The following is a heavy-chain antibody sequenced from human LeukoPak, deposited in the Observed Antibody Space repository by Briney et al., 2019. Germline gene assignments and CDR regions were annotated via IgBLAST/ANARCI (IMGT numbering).Heavy chain of an antibody. J-gene: IGHJ4*02. D-gene: IGHD3-22*01. V-gene: IGHV4-31*03. Sequence: PSQTLSLTCTVSGGSISSGGYYWSWIRQHPGTGLEWIGYIYYSGSTYYNPSLKSRVTISVDTSKNQFSLKLSSVTAADTAVYYWAREYYYDSSGYYYGLGDWGQGTLVTVSS. CDR2: IYYSGST. CDR1: GGSISSGGYY. CDR3: AREYYYDSSGYYYGLGD.